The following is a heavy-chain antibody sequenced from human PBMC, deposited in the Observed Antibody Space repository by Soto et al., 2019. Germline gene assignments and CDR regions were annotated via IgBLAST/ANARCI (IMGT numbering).Heavy chain of an antibody. V-gene: IGHV4-4*07. Sequence: SETLSLTCTVSGGSIKTYFWSWIRQPAGKGLEWIGRIYTSGTANYSPSLKGRVIMAVDTAKNQLSLKVTSVTAADTAVYYCARDLDSSRWFRLDRWGQGSLVTVSS. CDR3: ARDLDSSRWFRLDR. CDR2: IYTSGTA. D-gene: IGHD6-13*01. J-gene: IGHJ5*02. CDR1: GGSIKTYF.